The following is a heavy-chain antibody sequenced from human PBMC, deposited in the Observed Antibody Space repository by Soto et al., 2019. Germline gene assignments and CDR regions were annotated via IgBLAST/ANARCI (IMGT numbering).Heavy chain of an antibody. CDR1: GYSFTSYA. CDR3: AKDYYDSSGYYAPALLFDY. Sequence: ASVRGSCKASGYSFTSYAMHWVRQAPGQRLEWMGWINAGNGNTKYSQKFQGRVTITRDTSASTAYMELSSLRSEDTAVYYCAKDYYDSSGYYAPALLFDYWGQGTLVTVSS. CDR2: INAGNGNT. V-gene: IGHV1-3*01. D-gene: IGHD3-22*01. J-gene: IGHJ4*02.